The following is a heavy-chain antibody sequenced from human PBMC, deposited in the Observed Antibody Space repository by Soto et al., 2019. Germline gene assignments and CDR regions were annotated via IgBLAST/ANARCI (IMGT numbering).Heavy chain of an antibody. Sequence: EVQLLESGGGLVQPGGSLRLSCAASGFTFSSYAMSWVRQAPGKGLEWVSAISASGGSTYYADSVKGRFTISRDNSKNTLYLQMNSLRAEDTAVYYCAKDHNVVVPPGASCPPFDPWGQGTLVTVSS. CDR1: GFTFSSYA. V-gene: IGHV3-23*01. CDR3: AKDHNVVVPPGASCPPFDP. CDR2: ISASGGST. D-gene: IGHD2-2*01. J-gene: IGHJ5*02.